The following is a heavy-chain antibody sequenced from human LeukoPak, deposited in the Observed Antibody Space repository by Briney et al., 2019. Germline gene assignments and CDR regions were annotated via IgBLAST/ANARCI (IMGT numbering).Heavy chain of an antibody. J-gene: IGHJ4*02. Sequence: ASVKVSCKVSGYTLTELSMHWVRQAPGKGLEWMGGFYPEDGETIYAQKFQGRVTMTQGTYTETAYMALSSLRSEDTAVYNFSTCSYSSKRPVIADYWRQGTLASVSS. CDR2: FYPEDGET. D-gene: IGHD6-13*01. CDR3: STCSYSSKRPVIADY. V-gene: IGHV1-24*01. CDR1: GYTLTELS.